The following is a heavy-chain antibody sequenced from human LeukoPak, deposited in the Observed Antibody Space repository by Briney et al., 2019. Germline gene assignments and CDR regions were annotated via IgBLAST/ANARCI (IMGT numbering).Heavy chain of an antibody. Sequence: GGSLRLSCAASGFTFSSYGMPWVRQAPGKGLEWVAVISYDGSNKYYADSVKGRFTISRDNSKNTLYLQMNSLRAEDTAVYYCAKFPHCSSTSCYDFTNKDYWGQGTLVTVSS. V-gene: IGHV3-30*18. J-gene: IGHJ4*02. D-gene: IGHD2-2*01. CDR1: GFTFSSYG. CDR3: AKFPHCSSTSCYDFTNKDY. CDR2: ISYDGSNK.